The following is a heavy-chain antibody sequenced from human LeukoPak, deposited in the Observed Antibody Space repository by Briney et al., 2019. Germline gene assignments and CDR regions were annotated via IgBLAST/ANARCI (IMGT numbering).Heavy chain of an antibody. D-gene: IGHD3-22*01. V-gene: IGHV1-18*01. Sequence: GASVKVSCKASGYTFTSYGISWVRQAPGQGLEWMGWISADNGNTNYAQKLQGRDTMTTDTSTSTAYMELRSLRSDDTAVYYCARDTSDYYDSSGYSFECRGQGTLVTVAS. CDR3: ARDTSDYYDSSGYSFEC. CDR2: ISADNGNT. J-gene: IGHJ4*02. CDR1: GYTFTSYG.